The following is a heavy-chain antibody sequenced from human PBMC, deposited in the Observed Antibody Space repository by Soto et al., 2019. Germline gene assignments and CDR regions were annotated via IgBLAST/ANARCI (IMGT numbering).Heavy chain of an antibody. J-gene: IGHJ6*03. Sequence: QVQLVQSGAEVKKPGASVKVSCKASGYTFTRYDINWVRQATGQGLEWMGWMNPNSGNTGYAQKFQGRVTMTRNTSISTAYMELSSLRSEDTAVYYCARYPGIMATVGYYYYYMDVWGKGTTVTVSS. D-gene: IGHD5-12*01. CDR1: GYTFTRYD. CDR3: ARYPGIMATVGYYYYYMDV. CDR2: MNPNSGNT. V-gene: IGHV1-8*01.